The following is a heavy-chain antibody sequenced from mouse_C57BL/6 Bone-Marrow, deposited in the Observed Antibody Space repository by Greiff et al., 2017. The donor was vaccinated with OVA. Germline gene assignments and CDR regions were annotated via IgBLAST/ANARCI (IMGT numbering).Heavy chain of an antibody. J-gene: IGHJ3*01. V-gene: IGHV7-1*01. CDR3: ARESYYSNYVAWFAY. D-gene: IGHD2-5*01. CDR1: GFTFSDFY. Sequence: EVKVVESGGGLVQSGRSLRLSCATSGFTFSDFYMEWVRQAPGKGLEWIAASRNKANDYTTEYSASVKGRFIVSRDTSQSILYLQMNALRAEDTAIDCGARESYYSNYVAWFAYWGQGTLVTVSA. CDR2: SRNKANDYTT.